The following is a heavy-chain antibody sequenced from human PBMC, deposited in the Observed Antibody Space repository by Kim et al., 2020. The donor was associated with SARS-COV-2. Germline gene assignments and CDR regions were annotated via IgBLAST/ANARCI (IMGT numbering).Heavy chain of an antibody. CDR1: GDSIISSDYY. CDR2: LYSSGTT. CDR3: ARWMTLWFGEFHH. V-gene: IGHV4-39*01. Sequence: SETLSLTCTVSGDSIISSDYYWGWIRQPPGKGLEWIGSLYSSGTTFYNLSLKSRVSISVDTSKNQFSLTLTSVTAADTAVYYCARWMTLWFGEFHHWGQGTLVTVSS. D-gene: IGHD3-10*01. J-gene: IGHJ4*02.